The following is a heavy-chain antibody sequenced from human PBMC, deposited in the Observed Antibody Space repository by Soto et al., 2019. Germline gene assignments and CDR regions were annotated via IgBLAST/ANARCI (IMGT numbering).Heavy chain of an antibody. CDR3: QYYYYGMDV. Sequence: PGGSLRLSCAASGFTFRSYAVSWVRQAPGKGLEWVSGISGSGGSTDYADSVKGRFTISRDNAKNSLYLQMNSLRAEDTAVYYCQYYYYGMDVWGQGTTVTVSS. J-gene: IGHJ6*02. V-gene: IGHV3-23*01. CDR1: GFTFRSYA. CDR2: ISGSGGST.